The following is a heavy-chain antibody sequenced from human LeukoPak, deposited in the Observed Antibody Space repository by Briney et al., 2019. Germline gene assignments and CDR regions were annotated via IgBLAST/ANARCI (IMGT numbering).Heavy chain of an antibody. J-gene: IGHJ6*03. CDR2: IWYDGSNK. V-gene: IGHV3-33*01. CDR3: ARDPTVTTSGHYYYYMDV. CDR1: GFTFSSYG. D-gene: IGHD4-11*01. Sequence: PGGSLRLSCAASGFTFSSYGMHWVRQAPGKGLEWVAVIWYDGSNKYYADSVKGRFTISRDNSKNTLYLQMNSLRAEDTAVYYCARDPTVTTSGHYYYYMDVWGKGTTVTVPS.